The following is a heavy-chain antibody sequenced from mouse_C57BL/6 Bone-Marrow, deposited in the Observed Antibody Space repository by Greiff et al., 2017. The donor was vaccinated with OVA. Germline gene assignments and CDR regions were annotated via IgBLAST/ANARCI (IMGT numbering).Heavy chain of an antibody. CDR1: GYTFTSYW. CDR3: ARKAYGSSYFDD. Sequence: QVQLQQPGAELVKPGASVKMSCKASGYTFTSYWITWVKQRPGQGLEWIGDIYPGSGSTTYNEKFKNKATLTVDTSSSTAYMQLSSLTSEDSAVYYCARKAYGSSYFDDWGQGTTLTVSS. CDR2: IYPGSGST. D-gene: IGHD1-1*01. J-gene: IGHJ2*01. V-gene: IGHV1-55*01.